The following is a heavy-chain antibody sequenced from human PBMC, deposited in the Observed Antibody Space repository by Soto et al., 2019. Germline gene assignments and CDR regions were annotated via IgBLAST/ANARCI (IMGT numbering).Heavy chain of an antibody. D-gene: IGHD5-12*01. J-gene: IGHJ3*02. CDR2: IKQDGSEK. CDR1: GFIFSSYW. V-gene: IGHV3-7*01. Sequence: GGSLRLSCAASGFIFSSYWMSWVRQAPGKGLERVANIKQDGSEKYYVDSVKGRFIIARDNAKNSLYLQMNSLRAEDTAVYYCASPIRVDILATTPAAFDIWGKGTMVPVSS. CDR3: ASPIRVDILATTPAAFDI.